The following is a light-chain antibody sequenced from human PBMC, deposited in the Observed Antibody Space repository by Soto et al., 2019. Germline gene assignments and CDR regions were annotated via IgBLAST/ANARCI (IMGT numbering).Light chain of an antibody. V-gene: IGKV1-6*01. CDR2: AAS. CDR3: LQDYKYPYT. Sequence: AIQMTQSPSSLSASVGDRVTITCRASQGIRNDLGWYQQKPGKAPTLLIYAASSLQSGVPSRFSGSGSGTDFTLTISSLQPEDFATYYFLQDYKYPYTFGQGTKLEIK. J-gene: IGKJ2*01. CDR1: QGIRND.